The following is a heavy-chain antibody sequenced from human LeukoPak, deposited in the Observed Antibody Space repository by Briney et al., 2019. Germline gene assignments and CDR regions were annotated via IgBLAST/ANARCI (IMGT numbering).Heavy chain of an antibody. J-gene: IGHJ4*02. Sequence: NPGGSLRLSCAASGFTFSSYWMSWVRQAPGKGLEWVANIKQDGSEKYYVDSVKGRFTISRDNAKNSLYLQMNSLRAEDTAVYYCAKVGGPNYYDRYFDYWGQGTLVTVSS. CDR1: GFTFSSYW. D-gene: IGHD3-22*01. V-gene: IGHV3-7*03. CDR3: AKVGGPNYYDRYFDY. CDR2: IKQDGSEK.